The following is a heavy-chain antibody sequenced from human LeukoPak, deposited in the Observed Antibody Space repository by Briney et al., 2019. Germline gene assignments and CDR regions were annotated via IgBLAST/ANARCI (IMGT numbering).Heavy chain of an antibody. D-gene: IGHD4-17*01. V-gene: IGHV3-21*01. Sequence: GGSLRLSCAASGFTFSSYSMNWVRQAPGKGLEWVSSISSSSSTIYYADSVKGRFTISRDNAKNSLYLQMNSLRAEDTAVYYCARGLYGDYVIDYWGQGTLVTVSS. CDR2: ISSSSSTI. CDR3: ARGLYGDYVIDY. J-gene: IGHJ4*02. CDR1: GFTFSSYS.